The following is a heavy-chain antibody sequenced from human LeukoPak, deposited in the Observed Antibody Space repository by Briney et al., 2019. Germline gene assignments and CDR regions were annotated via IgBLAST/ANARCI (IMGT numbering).Heavy chain of an antibody. CDR1: GFTFSTYS. Sequence: PGGSLRLSCAASGFTFSTYSMNWVRQAPGKGLECGSYISYSSSAIYYADSVKGRFTISRDNAKNSLYLRMNSLRDEDTAVYYCARDSYGSSGYYYVSDYWGQGTLVTVSS. CDR3: ARDSYGSSGYYYVSDY. CDR2: ISYSSSAI. V-gene: IGHV3-48*02. J-gene: IGHJ4*02. D-gene: IGHD3-22*01.